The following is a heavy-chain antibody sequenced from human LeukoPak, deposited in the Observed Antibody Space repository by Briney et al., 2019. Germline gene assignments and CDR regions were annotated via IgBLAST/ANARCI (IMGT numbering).Heavy chain of an antibody. CDR1: GYTFTDYC. J-gene: IGHJ4*02. V-gene: IGHV1-2*02. D-gene: IGHD2/OR15-2a*01. Sequence: GASVKVSCKASGYTFTDYCIHWVRHAPGQGLEWMGWISPNGGGTNYAQKFQGRVTMTRDTSISTAYMELSRLKSDDTAVYYCARVLPSDNWGQGTLVTVSS. CDR3: ARVLPSDN. CDR2: ISPNGGGT.